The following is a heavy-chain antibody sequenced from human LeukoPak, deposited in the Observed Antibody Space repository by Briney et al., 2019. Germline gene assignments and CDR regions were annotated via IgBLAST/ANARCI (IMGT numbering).Heavy chain of an antibody. CDR2: ISAYNGNT. CDR3: ARDHREWPFDY. CDR1: GYTFTSYG. D-gene: IGHD3-3*01. J-gene: IGHJ4*02. Sequence: GESLKISCKASGYTFTSYGISWVRQAPGQGLEWMGWISAYNGNTNYAQKLQGRVTMTTDTSTSTAYMELRSLRSDDTAVYYCARDHREWPFDYWGQGTLVTVSS. V-gene: IGHV1-18*01.